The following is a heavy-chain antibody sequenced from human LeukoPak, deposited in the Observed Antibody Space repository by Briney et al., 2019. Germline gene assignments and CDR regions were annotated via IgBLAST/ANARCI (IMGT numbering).Heavy chain of an antibody. CDR1: GDSISSYY. CDR3: ASVSWYYGSGSLYY. J-gene: IGHJ4*02. V-gene: IGHV4-4*07. D-gene: IGHD3-10*01. Sequence: SETLSLTCTVSGDSISSYYWSWIRQPAGKGLEWIGRIYTSGSTNYNPSLKSRVTMSVDTSKNQFSLKLSSVTAADTAVYYCASVSWYYGSGSLYYWGQGTLVTVSS. CDR2: IYTSGST.